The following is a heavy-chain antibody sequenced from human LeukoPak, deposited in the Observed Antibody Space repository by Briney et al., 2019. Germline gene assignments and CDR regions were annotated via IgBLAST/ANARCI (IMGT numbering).Heavy chain of an antibody. D-gene: IGHD1-1*01. CDR2: ISSSSSYI. Sequence: GGSLRLSCAASGFTFSSYSMNWVRQAPGKGLEWVSSISSSSSYIYYADSVKGRFTISRDNAKNSLYLQMNSLRAEDTAVYYCARGSPLDDAFDIWGQGTMVTVSS. V-gene: IGHV3-21*01. CDR3: ARGSPLDDAFDI. CDR1: GFTFSSYS. J-gene: IGHJ3*02.